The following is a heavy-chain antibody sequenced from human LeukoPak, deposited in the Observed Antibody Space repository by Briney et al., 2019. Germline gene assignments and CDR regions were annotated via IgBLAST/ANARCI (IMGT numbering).Heavy chain of an antibody. J-gene: IGHJ5*02. CDR3: ARDYLPAAMYNWFDP. CDR2: INHSGST. D-gene: IGHD2-2*01. Sequence: PSETLSLTCTVSGGSIRSSCYYWGWIRQPPGKGLEWIGEINHSGSTNYNPSLKSRVTISVDTSKNQFSLKLSSVTAADTAVYYCARDYLPAAMYNWFDPWGQGTLVTVSS. CDR1: GGSIRSSCYY. V-gene: IGHV4-39*07.